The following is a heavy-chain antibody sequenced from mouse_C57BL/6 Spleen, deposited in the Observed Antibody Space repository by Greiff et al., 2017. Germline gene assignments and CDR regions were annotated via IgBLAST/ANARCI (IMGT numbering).Heavy chain of an antibody. J-gene: IGHJ4*01. CDR3: AREGVWAIDATRGAMDY. CDR2: IYPGSGST. Sequence: QVQLQQPGAELVKPGASVKMSCKASGYTFTSYWITWVKQRPGQGLEWIGDIYPGSGSTNYNEKFKSKATLTVDTSSSTAYMQLSSLTSEDSAVYECAREGVWAIDATRGAMDYWGQGTSVTVSS. D-gene: IGHD2-10*02. CDR1: GYTFTSYW. V-gene: IGHV1-55*01.